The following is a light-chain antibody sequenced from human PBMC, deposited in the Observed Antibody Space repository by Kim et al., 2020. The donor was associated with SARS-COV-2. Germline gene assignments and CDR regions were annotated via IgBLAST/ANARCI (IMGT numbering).Light chain of an antibody. CDR1: QGIASW. CDR3: QQSNNFPIT. Sequence: DVQMTQSPSSVSASVGARVTITCRASQGIASWLAWYQPKPGKAPKLLIYAGSALPGGVPSRFSGSGSGTQFTLTIDSLQPEDSATYYCQQSNNFPITFGQGTRLEIK. CDR2: AGS. J-gene: IGKJ5*01. V-gene: IGKV1-12*01.